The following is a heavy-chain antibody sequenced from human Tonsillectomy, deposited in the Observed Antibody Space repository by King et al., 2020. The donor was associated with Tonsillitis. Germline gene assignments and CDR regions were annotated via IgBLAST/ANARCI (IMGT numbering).Heavy chain of an antibody. D-gene: IGHD3-10*01. Sequence: VQLQESGPGLVKPSETLSLTCTVSGGSISSYYWSWIRQPPGKGLEWIGYIYYSGSTNYNPSLKIRVTISVDTSKNQFSLKLSSVTAADTAVYYCASIPLLGYYGSGPLGYFQHWGQGTLVTVSS. V-gene: IGHV4-59*01. CDR3: ASIPLLGYYGSGPLGYFQH. CDR2: IYYSGST. J-gene: IGHJ1*01. CDR1: GGSISSYY.